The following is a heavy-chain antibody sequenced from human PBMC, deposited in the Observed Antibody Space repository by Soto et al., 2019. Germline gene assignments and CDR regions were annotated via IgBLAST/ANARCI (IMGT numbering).Heavy chain of an antibody. V-gene: IGHV1-18*01. Sequence: GASVKVSCKASGYTFTSYGISWVRQAPGQGLEWMGWISAYNGNTNYAQKLQGRVTMTTDTSTSTAYMELRSLRSDDTAVYYCASLDSSGYMGAFDIWGQGTMVTVSS. CDR1: GYTFTSYG. CDR2: ISAYNGNT. CDR3: ASLDSSGYMGAFDI. J-gene: IGHJ3*02. D-gene: IGHD3-22*01.